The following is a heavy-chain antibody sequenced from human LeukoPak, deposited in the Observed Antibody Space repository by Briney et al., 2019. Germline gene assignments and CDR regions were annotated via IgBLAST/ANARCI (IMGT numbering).Heavy chain of an antibody. D-gene: IGHD5-18*01. Sequence: SQTLSLTCTVSGGSISSGSYYWSWIRQPPGKGLEWIGYIYYSGSTNYNPSLKSRVTISVDTSKNQFSLKLSSVTAADTAVYYCARGRRDTAMIIYYYYYYMDVWGKGTTVTISS. J-gene: IGHJ6*03. CDR3: ARGRRDTAMIIYYYYYYMDV. CDR1: GGSISSGSYY. V-gene: IGHV4-61*01. CDR2: IYYSGST.